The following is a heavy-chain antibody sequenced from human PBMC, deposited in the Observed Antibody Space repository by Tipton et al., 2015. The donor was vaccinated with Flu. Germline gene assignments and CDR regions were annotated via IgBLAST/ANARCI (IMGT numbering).Heavy chain of an antibody. D-gene: IGHD1-26*01. Sequence: QLVQSGGGLVQPGRSLRLSCAASGFTFDDYAMHWVRQAPGKGLEWVSGISWNSASIDYADSVKGRFTISRDNAKNSLYLQMNSLRAEDTALYYCASLRGSGSYSRYAFDIWGQGTMVTVSS. V-gene: IGHV3-9*01. CDR2: ISWNSASI. J-gene: IGHJ3*02. CDR3: ASLRGSGSYSRYAFDI. CDR1: GFTFDDYA.